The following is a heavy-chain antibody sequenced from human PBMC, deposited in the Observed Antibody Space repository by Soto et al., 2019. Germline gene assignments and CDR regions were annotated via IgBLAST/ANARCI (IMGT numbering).Heavy chain of an antibody. CDR3: AASCVGCGGFNYYGMDV. V-gene: IGHV4-31*03. Sequence: PSETLSVTCTVAGGSISSGGCYWSWIRKHPGKGLEWIGYIYYSGSTYYNPSLKSRVTISVDTSKNQFSLKLSSVTAADTAVYYCAASCVGCGGFNYYGMDVWGQGTTVTSP. J-gene: IGHJ6*02. D-gene: IGHD2-21*01. CDR2: IYYSGST. CDR1: GGSISSGGCY.